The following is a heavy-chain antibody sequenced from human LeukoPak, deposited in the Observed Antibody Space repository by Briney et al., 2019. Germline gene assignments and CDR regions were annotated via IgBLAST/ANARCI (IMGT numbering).Heavy chain of an antibody. CDR1: GFTFSSTW. V-gene: IGHV3-74*03. J-gene: IGHJ4*02. CDR2: IESDGSRT. CDR3: AKPGSSRGIAGRRPTKYYFDY. Sequence: PGGSLRLSCAASGFTFSSTWMRWVRQVPGKELVWVARIESDGSRTTYAESVKGRFTISRDNAKNTLYLEMNSLRAEDTAVYYCAKPGSSRGIAGRRPTKYYFDYWGQGTLVTVSS. D-gene: IGHD6-6*01.